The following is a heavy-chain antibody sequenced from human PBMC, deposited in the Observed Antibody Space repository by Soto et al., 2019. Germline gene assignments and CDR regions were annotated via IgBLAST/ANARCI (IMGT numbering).Heavy chain of an antibody. Sequence: QVQLVQSGAEVKKPGASVKVSCKASGYTFSTYYMHWVRQAPGQGLEWMGIINPSSGSTNYAQMFKGRVTLTTDTSTSTVYMDLSSLISEDTADYYCARLYRAYCGGDCYSGFDYWGQGTLVTISS. D-gene: IGHD2-21*02. CDR1: GYTFSTYY. J-gene: IGHJ4*02. CDR3: ARLYRAYCGGDCYSGFDY. CDR2: INPSSGST. V-gene: IGHV1-46*01.